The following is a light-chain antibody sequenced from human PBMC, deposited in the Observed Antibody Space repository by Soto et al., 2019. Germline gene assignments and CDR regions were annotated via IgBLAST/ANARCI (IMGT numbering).Light chain of an antibody. CDR1: QSVSSN. CDR3: QQYNNWPET. Sequence: EIVMTQSPATLSVSPGARTTLSCRASQSVSSNLAWYQQKVGQAPRVLIYDASTRATGIPGRFSGSGSGTEFTLTISSLQSEDFAVYYCQQYNNWPETLGQGTKVEIK. CDR2: DAS. J-gene: IGKJ1*01. V-gene: IGKV3-15*01.